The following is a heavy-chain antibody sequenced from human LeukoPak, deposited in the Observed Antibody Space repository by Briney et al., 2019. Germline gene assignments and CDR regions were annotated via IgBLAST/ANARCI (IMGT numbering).Heavy chain of an antibody. CDR1: GYSFTSYW. CDR2: IYPGDSDT. Sequence: GGSLKISCKGSGYSFTSYWIGWVRPVPGKGLEWMGIIYPGDSDTRYSPSFQGQVTISADKSISTPYLQWSSLKASDTAMYYCASTFSGYSSGWYWFDPWGQGTLVTVSS. D-gene: IGHD6-19*01. J-gene: IGHJ5*02. V-gene: IGHV5-51*01. CDR3: ASTFSGYSSGWYWFDP.